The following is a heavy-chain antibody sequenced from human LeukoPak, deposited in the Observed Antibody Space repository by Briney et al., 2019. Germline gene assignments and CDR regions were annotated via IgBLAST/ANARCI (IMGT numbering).Heavy chain of an antibody. CDR3: ARLATVTFDY. CDR1: GVSISSSNYY. V-gene: IGHV4-39*01. CDR2: IYYSGST. Sequence: SETLSLTCTVSGVSISSSNYYWGWIRQPPGKGLEWIGSIYYSGSTYYNPFLKSRVTISVDTSKNQFSLKLSSVTAADTAVYYCARLATVTFDYWGQGTQVTVSS. J-gene: IGHJ4*02. D-gene: IGHD4-17*01.